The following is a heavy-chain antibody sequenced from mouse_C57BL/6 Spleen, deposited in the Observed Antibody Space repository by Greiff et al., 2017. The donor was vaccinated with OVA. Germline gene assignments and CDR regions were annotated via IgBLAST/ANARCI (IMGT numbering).Heavy chain of an antibody. J-gene: IGHJ2*01. D-gene: IGHD2-3*01. CDR2: IYPGSGST. CDR1: GYTFTSYW. Sequence: QVPLQPSWAELVKPGASVKMSCKASGYTFTSYWITWVKQRPGQGLEWIGDIYPGSGSTNYNEKFKSKATLTVDTSSSTAYMQLSSLTSEDSAVYYCARDGDGYYGYWGQGTTLTVSS. CDR3: ARDGDGYYGY. V-gene: IGHV1-55*01.